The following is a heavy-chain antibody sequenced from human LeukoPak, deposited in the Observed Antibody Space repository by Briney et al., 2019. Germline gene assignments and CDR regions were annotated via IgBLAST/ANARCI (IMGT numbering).Heavy chain of an antibody. Sequence: ASVKVSCKASGGTFSSYAISWVRQAPGQGLEWMGRIIPILGIANYAQKFQGRVTITTDESTSTAYMELSSLRSEDTAVYYCARDSYPYSSSSLFDYWGQGTLVTVSS. V-gene: IGHV1-69*04. CDR3: ARDSYPYSSSSLFDY. D-gene: IGHD6-6*01. CDR2: IIPILGIA. CDR1: GGTFSSYA. J-gene: IGHJ4*02.